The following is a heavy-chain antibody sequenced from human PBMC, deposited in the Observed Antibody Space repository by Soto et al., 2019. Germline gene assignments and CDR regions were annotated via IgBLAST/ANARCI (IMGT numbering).Heavy chain of an antibody. Sequence: VASVKVSCKASGYTFTSYGITWVRQAPGQGLQWMGWISGHNGDTNYAQKFQGRVTVTTDTSTSTAYMELRSLRYDDTAVYYCARASRFQWLVNPFDYWGQGTLVTVDS. J-gene: IGHJ4*02. CDR2: ISGHNGDT. D-gene: IGHD6-19*01. CDR3: ARASRFQWLVNPFDY. CDR1: GYTFTSYG. V-gene: IGHV1-18*01.